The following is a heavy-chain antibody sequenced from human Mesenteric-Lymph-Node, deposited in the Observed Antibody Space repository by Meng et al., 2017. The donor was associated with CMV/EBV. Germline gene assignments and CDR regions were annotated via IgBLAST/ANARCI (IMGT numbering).Heavy chain of an antibody. CDR1: GYTFTSCG. CDR2: ISAYNGNT. CDR3: ARARPAAGGWFDP. D-gene: IGHD2-2*01. Sequence: KASGYTFTSCGISWVRQAPGQGLEWMGGISAYNGNTNYAQKLQGRVTMTTDTSTSTAYMELRSLRSDDTAVYYCARARPAAGGWFDPWGQGTLVTVSS. V-gene: IGHV1-18*01. J-gene: IGHJ5*02.